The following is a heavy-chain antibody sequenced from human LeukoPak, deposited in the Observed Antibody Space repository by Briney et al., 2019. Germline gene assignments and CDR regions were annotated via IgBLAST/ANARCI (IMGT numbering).Heavy chain of an antibody. CDR2: IDSSSGSR. CDR1: GFTFTSYS. CDR3: ARGASWTGMFDC. J-gene: IGHJ4*02. Sequence: GGSLRLSCAASGFTFTSYSMNWVRQAPGKGLEWVSYIDSSSGSRWYTDFVKGRLAISRDNAKNSLYLQMNSLRDEDTAVYYCARGASWTGMFDCWGQGILVTVSS. V-gene: IGHV3-48*02. D-gene: IGHD3/OR15-3a*01.